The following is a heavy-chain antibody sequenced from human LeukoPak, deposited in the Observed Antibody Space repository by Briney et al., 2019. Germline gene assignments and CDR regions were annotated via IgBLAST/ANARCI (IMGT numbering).Heavy chain of an antibody. CDR3: ARDHGDDAFDI. CDR2: INSNRGGT. V-gene: IGHV1-2*02. CDR1: GYTFTNYY. J-gene: IGHJ3*02. Sequence: GASVKVSCKASGYTFTNYYIHWVRQAPGQGLEWMGWINSNRGGTNYAQKFQGRVTMTRDTSISTAYMELRSVRSDDTAVYYRARDHGDDAFDIWGPGTMVTVSS. D-gene: IGHD3-3*01.